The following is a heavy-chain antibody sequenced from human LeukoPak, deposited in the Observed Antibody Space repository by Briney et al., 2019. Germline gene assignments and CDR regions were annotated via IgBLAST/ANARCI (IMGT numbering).Heavy chain of an antibody. D-gene: IGHD6-19*01. J-gene: IGHJ4*02. V-gene: IGHV4-39*01. CDR3: ARLLAVAGTAGIDY. CDR2: IYYSGST. CDR1: GGSISSSSYY. Sequence: SETLSLTCTVSGGSISSSSYYWGWIRQPPGKGLEWIGSIYYSGSTYYSPSLKSRVTISVDTSKNQFSLKLSSVTAADTAVYYCARLLAVAGTAGIDYWGQGTLVTVSS.